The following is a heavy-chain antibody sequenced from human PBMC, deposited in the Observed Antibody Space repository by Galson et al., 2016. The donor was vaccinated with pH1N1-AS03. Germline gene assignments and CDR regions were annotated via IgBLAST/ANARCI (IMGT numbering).Heavy chain of an antibody. D-gene: IGHD3-3*01. CDR2: IDWDDDK. J-gene: IGHJ4*02. V-gene: IGHV2-70*04. Sequence: PALVKPTQTLTLTCTFSGFSLDTSGMRVSWIRQPPGKALEWLGRIDWDDDKFYSPSLKTRLTTSKDTSKNQVVLTMTNMDPVDTATYYCARIDGYDFWSGYFDYWGQGALVTVSS. CDR3: ARIDGYDFWSGYFDY. CDR1: GFSLDTSGMR.